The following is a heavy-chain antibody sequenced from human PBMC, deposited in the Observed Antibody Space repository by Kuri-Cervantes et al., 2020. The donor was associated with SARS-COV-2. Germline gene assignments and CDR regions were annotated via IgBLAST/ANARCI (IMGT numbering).Heavy chain of an antibody. J-gene: IGHJ4*02. V-gene: IGHV3-74*01. D-gene: IGHD3-22*01. CDR2: INSDGSST. CDR1: GFTFSSYA. CDR3: ARGYDSSGYSLDY. Sequence: GESLKISCAASGFTFSSYAMHWVRQAPGKGLVWVPRINSDGSSTSYADSVKGRFTISRDNAKNTLYLQMNSLRAEDTAVYYCARGYDSSGYSLDYWGQGTLVTVSS.